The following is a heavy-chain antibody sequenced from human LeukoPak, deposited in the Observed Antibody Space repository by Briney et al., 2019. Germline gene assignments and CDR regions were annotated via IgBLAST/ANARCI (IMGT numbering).Heavy chain of an antibody. CDR1: GGSISSGGYY. CDR2: IYYSGST. D-gene: IGHD3-9*01. V-gene: IGHV4-31*03. CDR3: ARGPQTFYDILTGYSFDY. Sequence: SETLSLTCTVSGGSISSGGYYWSWIRQQPGKGLEWIGYIYYSGSTYYNPSLKSRVTISIDTSKNQFSLKLSSVTAADTAMFYCARGPQTFYDILTGYSFDYWGQGTLVTVSS. J-gene: IGHJ4*02.